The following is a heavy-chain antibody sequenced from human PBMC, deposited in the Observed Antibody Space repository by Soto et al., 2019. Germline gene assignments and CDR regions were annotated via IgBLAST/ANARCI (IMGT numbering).Heavy chain of an antibody. CDR2: ISYDGDNK. J-gene: IGHJ6*02. D-gene: IGHD1-1*01. CDR1: GFTFSYHA. Sequence: QVQLVESGGGVVQPGRSLRLSCAASGFTFSYHALNWVRQAPGKGLEWVAVISYDGDNKYIAESVKGRFTISRDNSKNTVSLRMNSLRAEDTAMYFCARGTTTSALSAMDVWGQGTTVTVSS. V-gene: IGHV3-30-3*01. CDR3: ARGTTTSALSAMDV.